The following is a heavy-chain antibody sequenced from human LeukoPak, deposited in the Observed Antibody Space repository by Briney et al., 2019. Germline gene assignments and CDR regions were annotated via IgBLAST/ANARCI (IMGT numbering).Heavy chain of an antibody. V-gene: IGHV4-59*08. Sequence: SETLSLTCTVSGGSFSYYHWSWIRQSPEKGLEWIGYISYSGSTNYNPSPTSRVTISVDTSKNQFSLKLSSVTAADTAVYYCASWGLVRGVIDYWGQGTLVTVSS. J-gene: IGHJ4*02. D-gene: IGHD3-10*01. CDR2: ISYSGST. CDR1: GGSFSYYH. CDR3: ASWGLVRGVIDY.